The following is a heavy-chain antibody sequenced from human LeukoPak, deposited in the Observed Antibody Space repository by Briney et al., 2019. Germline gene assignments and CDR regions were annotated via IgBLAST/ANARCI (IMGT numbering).Heavy chain of an antibody. CDR2: IYYSGST. D-gene: IGHD6-19*01. Sequence: SETLSLTCTVSGGSISSNGYYWGWIRQPPGKGLEWIGYIYYSGSTNYNPSLKSRVTISVDTSKNQFSLKLSSVTAADTAVYYCARIDAVAGLDYWGQGTLVTVSS. J-gene: IGHJ4*02. V-gene: IGHV4-61*05. CDR1: GGSISSNGYY. CDR3: ARIDAVAGLDY.